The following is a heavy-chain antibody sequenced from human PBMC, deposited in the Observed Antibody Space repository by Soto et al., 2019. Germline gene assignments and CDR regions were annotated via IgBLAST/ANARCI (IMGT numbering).Heavy chain of an antibody. CDR2: TYYRSKWYN. CDR3: AREGGRYCSGGSCEQRWFDP. Sequence: SQTLSLTCSISGDSVFSNSAAWNWIRQSPSRGLEWLGRTYYRSKWYNDYAVSLKSRITINPDTSKNQFSLQLNSVTPEDTAVYYCAREGGRYCSGGSCEQRWFDPWRQGTLVTVSS. J-gene: IGHJ5*02. CDR1: GDSVFSNSAA. V-gene: IGHV6-1*01. D-gene: IGHD2-15*01.